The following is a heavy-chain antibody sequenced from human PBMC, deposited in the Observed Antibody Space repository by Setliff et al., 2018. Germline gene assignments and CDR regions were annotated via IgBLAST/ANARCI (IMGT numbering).Heavy chain of an antibody. V-gene: IGHV1-18*04. Sequence: ASVNVSCKASGYIFAGYYMHWVRQTPGQGLEWMGWINNYNFNTQYAQKFQGRVTVSTDTSTTTAYLELRFLRPDDTALYYCARINFFVSSGYYYAPDSWGQGTMVTVSS. CDR3: ARINFFVSSGYYYAPDS. CDR2: INNYNFNT. D-gene: IGHD3-22*01. J-gene: IGHJ4*02. CDR1: GYIFAGYY.